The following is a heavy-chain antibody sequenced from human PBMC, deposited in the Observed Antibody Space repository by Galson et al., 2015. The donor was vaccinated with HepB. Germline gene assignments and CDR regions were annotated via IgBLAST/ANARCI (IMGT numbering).Heavy chain of an antibody. CDR1: AFTFGTYW. CDR2: IKTDGSAR. CDR3: VRVNSYDGSAYRVFDF. J-gene: IGHJ4*02. Sequence: SLRLSCAASAFTFGTYWMAWVRQAPGQGLEWVASIKTDGSARNYVDSVRGRFTISRDNARSLLYLYMNSVRVDDTAVYYCVRVNSYDGSAYRVFDFWGQGAPVTVSS. D-gene: IGHD3-22*01. V-gene: IGHV3-7*03.